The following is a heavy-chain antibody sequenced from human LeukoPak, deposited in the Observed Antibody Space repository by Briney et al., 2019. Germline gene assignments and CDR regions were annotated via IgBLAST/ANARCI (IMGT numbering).Heavy chain of an antibody. CDR3: AKGRYFDDSWFDP. Sequence: PGGSLRFSCAASGFTFSSFGMHWVRQAPGKGLEWVAFIRYDGSNKYYADSVKGRFTISRDNSKNTLYLQMNSLRAEDTAVYYCAKGRYFDDSWFDPWGQGTLVTVSS. V-gene: IGHV3-30*02. J-gene: IGHJ5*02. CDR2: IRYDGSNK. D-gene: IGHD3-9*01. CDR1: GFTFSSFG.